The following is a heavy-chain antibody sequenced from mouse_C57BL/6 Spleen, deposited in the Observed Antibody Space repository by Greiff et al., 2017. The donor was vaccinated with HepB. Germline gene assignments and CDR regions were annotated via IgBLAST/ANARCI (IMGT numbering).Heavy chain of an antibody. D-gene: IGHD3-1*01. J-gene: IGHJ4*01. V-gene: IGHV5-17*01. Sequence: EVNLVESGGGLVKPGGSLKLSCAASGFTFSDYGMHWVRQAPEKGLEWVAYISSGSSTIYYADTVKGRFTISRDNAKNTLFLQMTSLRSEDTAMYYCARGSGYAMDYWGQGTSVTVSS. CDR1: GFTFSDYG. CDR3: ARGSGYAMDY. CDR2: ISSGSSTI.